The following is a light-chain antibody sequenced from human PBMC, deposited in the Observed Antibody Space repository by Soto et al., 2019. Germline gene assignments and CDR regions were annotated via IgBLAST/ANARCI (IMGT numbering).Light chain of an antibody. Sequence: QSALTQPASVSGSPGQSITISCTGTSSDVGGYNYVSWYQQHPGKAPKLMIYDVSNRPSGVSYRFSGSKSGNTASLTISGLRAEDEADYYCSSYTGSSTYVFGTGNKVTVL. CDR2: DVS. J-gene: IGLJ1*01. V-gene: IGLV2-14*01. CDR3: SSYTGSSTYV. CDR1: SSDVGGYNY.